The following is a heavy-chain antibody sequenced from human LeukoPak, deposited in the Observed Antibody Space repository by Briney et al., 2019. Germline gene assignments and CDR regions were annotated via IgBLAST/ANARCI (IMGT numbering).Heavy chain of an antibody. V-gene: IGHV4-39*01. Sequence: PSETLSLTCTVSGGSIGSSSYYWGWIRQPPGKGLEWIGSIYYSGSTYYNPSLKSRVTISVDTSKNLFSLKLSSVTAADTAVYYCASGLSIAARPSEKYFDYWGQGTLVTASS. J-gene: IGHJ4*02. D-gene: IGHD6-6*01. CDR1: GGSIGSSSYY. CDR3: ASGLSIAARPSEKYFDY. CDR2: IYYSGST.